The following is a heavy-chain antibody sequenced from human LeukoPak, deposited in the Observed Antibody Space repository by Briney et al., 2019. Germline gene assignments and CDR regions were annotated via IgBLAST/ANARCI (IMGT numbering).Heavy chain of an antibody. CDR2: IKEDGSEK. CDR1: GFTFSSYW. D-gene: IGHD5-18*01. Sequence: GGSLTLSCAASGFTFSSYWMSWVRQAPGKGLEWVANIKEDGSEKNYVDSVKGRLTISRDNAKNSVYLQMNSLRAEDTAVYYCARDRGYSTFDIWGQGTMVTVSS. CDR3: ARDRGYSTFDI. J-gene: IGHJ3*02. V-gene: IGHV3-7*05.